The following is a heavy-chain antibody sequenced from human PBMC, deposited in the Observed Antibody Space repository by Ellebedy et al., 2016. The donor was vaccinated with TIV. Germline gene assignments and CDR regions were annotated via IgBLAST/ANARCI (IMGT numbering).Heavy chain of an antibody. J-gene: IGHJ5*02. Sequence: GESLKISXAASGFTFSSYAMHWVRQAPGKGLEWVAVISYDGSNKYYADSVKGRFTISRENAKNSLYLQMNSLRAGDTAVYYCARGGYYGSGIGRFDPWGQGTLVTVSS. CDR3: ARGGYYGSGIGRFDP. D-gene: IGHD3-10*01. V-gene: IGHV3-30*14. CDR2: ISYDGSNK. CDR1: GFTFSSYA.